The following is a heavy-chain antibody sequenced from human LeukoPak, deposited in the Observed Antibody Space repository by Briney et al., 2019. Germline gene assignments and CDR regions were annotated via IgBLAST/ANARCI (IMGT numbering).Heavy chain of an antibody. J-gene: IGHJ4*02. CDR2: ISAYNGNT. CDR3: ARDSSVAGGLN. V-gene: IGHV1-18*04. D-gene: IGHD6-19*01. Sequence: GASVKVSCKASGYTFTGYYMHWVRQAPGQGLEWMGWISAYNGNTNYAQKLQGRVTMTTDTSTSTAYMELRSLRSDDTAVYYCARDSSVAGGLNWGQGTLVTVSS. CDR1: GYTFTGYY.